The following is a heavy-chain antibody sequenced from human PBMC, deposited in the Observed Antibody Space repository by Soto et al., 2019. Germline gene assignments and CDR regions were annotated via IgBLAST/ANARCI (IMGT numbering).Heavy chain of an antibody. CDR2: IYYSGST. D-gene: IGHD2-2*01. CDR1: GGSISSYY. J-gene: IGHJ6*03. CDR3: ARHGCSSTSCPTYYYYYYMDV. V-gene: IGHV4-59*08. Sequence: SETLSLTCTVSGGSISSYYWSWIRQPPGKGLEWIGYIYYSGSTNYNPSLKSRVTISVDTSKNQFSLKLSSVTAADTAVYYCARHGCSSTSCPTYYYYYYMDVWGKGTTVTVSS.